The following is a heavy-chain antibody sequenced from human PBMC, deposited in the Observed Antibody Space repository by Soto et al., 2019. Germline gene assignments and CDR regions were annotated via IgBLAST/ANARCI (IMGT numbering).Heavy chain of an antibody. Sequence: EVQLVESGGGLVKPGGSLRLSCVDSGFTFSSYSMNWVRQAPGKGLEWVSSISAYSSPIFYADSVKGLFTISRDNAKNALYLQMNSVRAGDTAVYYCVRGGRGYTRDDVFDIWGQGTMVTVSS. CDR1: GFTFSSYS. D-gene: IGHD2-2*02. CDR2: ISAYSSPI. V-gene: IGHV3-21*06. CDR3: VRGGRGYTRDDVFDI. J-gene: IGHJ3*02.